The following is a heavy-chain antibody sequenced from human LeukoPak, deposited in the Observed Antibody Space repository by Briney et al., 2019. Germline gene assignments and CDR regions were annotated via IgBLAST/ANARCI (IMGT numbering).Heavy chain of an antibody. CDR3: ARSSWMRYSSSWYWFDP. D-gene: IGHD6-13*01. J-gene: IGHJ5*02. CDR2: IYTSGST. Sequence: SETLSLTCTVSGGSISSYYWSWIRQPAGKGLEWIGRIYTSGSTNYNPSLKSRVTMSVDTSKNRFSLKLSSVTAADTAVYYCARSSWMRYSSSWYWFDPWGQGTLVTVSS. V-gene: IGHV4-4*07. CDR1: GGSISSYY.